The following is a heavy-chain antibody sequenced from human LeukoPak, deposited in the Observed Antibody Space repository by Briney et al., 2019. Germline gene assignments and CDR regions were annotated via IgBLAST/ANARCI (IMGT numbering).Heavy chain of an antibody. D-gene: IGHD3-10*01. J-gene: IGHJ6*02. CDR2: INQDGSDK. CDR1: GFSLSNYW. CDR3: AWYGVTHGLDV. V-gene: IGHV3-7*01. Sequence: GGSLRHSCAASGFSLSNYWMSWVRQAPGKGLEWVANINQDGSDKYYVDSVMGRFTISKDNAKNSVYLQMNSLRPEDTAIYYCAWYGVTHGLDVWGQGTTVTVSS.